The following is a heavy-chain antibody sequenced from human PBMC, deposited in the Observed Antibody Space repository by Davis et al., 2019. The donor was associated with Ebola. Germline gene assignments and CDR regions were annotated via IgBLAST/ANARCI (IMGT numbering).Heavy chain of an antibody. J-gene: IGHJ4*02. CDR1: GFTFSSYA. Sequence: GESLKISCAASGFTFSSYAMSWVRQAPGKGLEWVSAISGSGGSTYYADSVKGRFTISRDNSKNTLYLQMNSLRAEDTAVYYCANFGGYCTGGVCYAAGALDYWGQGTLVTVSS. V-gene: IGHV3-23*01. D-gene: IGHD2-8*02. CDR2: ISGSGGST. CDR3: ANFGGYCTGGVCYAAGALDY.